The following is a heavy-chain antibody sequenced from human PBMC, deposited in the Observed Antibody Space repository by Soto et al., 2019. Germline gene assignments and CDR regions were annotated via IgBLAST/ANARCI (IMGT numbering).Heavy chain of an antibody. CDR2: VYRTGST. Sequence: QVQLQESGPGLVKPSGTLSLTCAVSGGSISTSNWWSWVRQPPGKGLEWIGEVYRTGSTNYNPSLESRLSISVHKYKNQCSLKLTSVTAADTAVYYCARARATIAAAAIFDCWGQGTLVTVSS. CDR3: ARARATIAAAAIFDC. CDR1: GGSISTSNW. V-gene: IGHV4-4*02. D-gene: IGHD6-13*01. J-gene: IGHJ4*02.